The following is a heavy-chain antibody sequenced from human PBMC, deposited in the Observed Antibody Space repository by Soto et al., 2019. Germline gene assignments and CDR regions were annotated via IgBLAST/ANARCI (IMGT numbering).Heavy chain of an antibody. CDR1: GGSMSGYY. CDR3: ARSIAVPSGHIDH. J-gene: IGHJ4*02. V-gene: IGHV4-59*01. Sequence: QVQLQESGPGLVKPSETLSLTCRVSGGSMSGYYWSWVRLAPGKGLEWIGYVYYTGSTNYNPSLQSRVSISVDTSNKHFSLSLSLVTVADTAVYFCARSIAVPSGHIDHWGQGIRVTISS. CDR2: VYYTGST. D-gene: IGHD6-6*01.